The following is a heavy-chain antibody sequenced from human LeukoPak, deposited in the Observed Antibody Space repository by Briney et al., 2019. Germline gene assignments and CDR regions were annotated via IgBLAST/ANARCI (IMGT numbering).Heavy chain of an antibody. CDR1: GFTPTSYE. J-gene: IGHJ4*02. D-gene: IGHD2-15*01. V-gene: IGHV3-48*03. CDR2: IGSSGSTI. CDR3: ARDAMGGY. Sequence: PGGSLTLSCAASGFTPTSYEMNWVRQAPAKGMEWVSYIGSSGSTIYYADSVKGRFTISRDNAKNSLYLQMNSLRAEDTAVYYCARDAMGGYWGQGTLVTVSS.